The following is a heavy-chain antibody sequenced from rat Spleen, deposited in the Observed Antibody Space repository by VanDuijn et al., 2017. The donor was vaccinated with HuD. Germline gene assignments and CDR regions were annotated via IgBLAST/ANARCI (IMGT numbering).Heavy chain of an antibody. V-gene: IGHV4-2*01. CDR3: VRGPNYGVHTDYVDY. CDR1: GFNFDDHW. J-gene: IGHJ2*01. Sequence: EVKLVESGGGLVQPGRSLKLSCTVSGFNFDDHWMGWVRQAPGKGLEWIGEINKDSSTVKYTPSLKDKFTISRDNAQNTLFLQMNKLESEDTAIYYCVRGPNYGVHTDYVDYWGQGVMVTVSS. D-gene: IGHD1-11*01. CDR2: INKDSSTV.